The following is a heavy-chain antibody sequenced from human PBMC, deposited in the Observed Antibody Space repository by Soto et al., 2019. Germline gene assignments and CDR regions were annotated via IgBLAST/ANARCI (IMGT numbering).Heavy chain of an antibody. Sequence: QVQLVESGGGVVQTGRSLRLSCAASGFTFSSYGMHWVRQAPGKGLEWVAVISYDGSNKYYADSVKGRFPISRDNSKNTLYLQMNSLRAEDTAVYYGAKALGVWGQGTTVTVSS. CDR1: GFTFSSYG. CDR2: ISYDGSNK. V-gene: IGHV3-30*18. J-gene: IGHJ6*02. CDR3: AKALGV.